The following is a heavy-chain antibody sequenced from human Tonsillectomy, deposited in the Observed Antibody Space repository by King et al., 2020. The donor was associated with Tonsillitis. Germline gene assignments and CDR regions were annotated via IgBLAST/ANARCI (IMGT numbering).Heavy chain of an antibody. Sequence: VQLVESGGGLAQPGRSLRLSCAASGFTFDNYAMHWVRQAPGKGLEWVSGINWNSGTIAYADSVKGRFTISRDNAKNSLYLQMNSLRAEDTALYYCAKDSASALRLFPFDYWGQGTLVTVSS. CDR2: INWNSGTI. CDR3: AKDSASALRLFPFDY. V-gene: IGHV3-9*01. J-gene: IGHJ4*02. CDR1: GFTFDNYA. D-gene: IGHD3-22*01.